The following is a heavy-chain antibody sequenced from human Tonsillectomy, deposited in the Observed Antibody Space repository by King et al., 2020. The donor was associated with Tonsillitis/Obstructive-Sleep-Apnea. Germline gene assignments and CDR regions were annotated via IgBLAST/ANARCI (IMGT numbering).Heavy chain of an antibody. Sequence: VQLVESGGGLVQPGGSLRLSCAASGFSISNYWMYWVRQAPGKGLVWVSLFKSVGSSTTYADSVKGRFTISRDNAKNTLYLQMISLRAEDTAVYYCARGGPKGSTDYWGQGTLVTVSS. CDR2: FKSVGSST. V-gene: IGHV3-74*01. J-gene: IGHJ4*02. CDR3: ARGGPKGSTDY. CDR1: GFSISNYW. D-gene: IGHD2-15*01.